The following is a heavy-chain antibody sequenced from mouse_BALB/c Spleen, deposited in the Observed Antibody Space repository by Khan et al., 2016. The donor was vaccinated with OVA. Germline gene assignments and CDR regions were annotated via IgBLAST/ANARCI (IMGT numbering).Heavy chain of an antibody. CDR3: ARGGGGDRFLY. J-gene: IGHJ3*01. CDR1: GYTFTDFT. V-gene: IGHV1S137*01. CDR2: ISTYYGDA. Sequence: QVQLQQPGAELVRPGVSVKISCKGSGYTFTDFTMHWVKQSHAVSLEWIGVISTYYGDADYNQKFKGKATMTVDKSSNTAYLDLARLTSEDSAIXYRARGGGGDRFLYWGQGTLVTVSA.